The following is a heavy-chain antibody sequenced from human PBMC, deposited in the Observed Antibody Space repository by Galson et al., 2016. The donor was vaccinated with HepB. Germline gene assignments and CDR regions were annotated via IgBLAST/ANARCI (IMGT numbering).Heavy chain of an antibody. CDR3: AATPATPADFVVVPTAPLDN. J-gene: IGHJ4*02. D-gene: IGHD2-2*01. Sequence: SLRLSCAASGFTFSSFAMSWVRQAPGKGLELVSSISGNGGFTIYEDSVEGRFTISRDNSKNTLYLQMNSLRAEDTAIYYCAATPATPADFVVVPTAPLDNGGQGTLVTVSS. CDR1: GFTFSSFA. CDR2: ISGNGGFT. V-gene: IGHV3-23*01.